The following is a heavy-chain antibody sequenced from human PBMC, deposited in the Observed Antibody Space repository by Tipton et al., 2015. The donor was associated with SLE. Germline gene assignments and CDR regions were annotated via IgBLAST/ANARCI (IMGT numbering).Heavy chain of an antibody. V-gene: IGHV4-59*01. Sequence: TLSLTCTVSGGSISSYYWSWIRQPPGKGLEWIGYIYYSGSTNYNPSLKSRVTISVDTSKNQLSLKLSSVTAADTAVYYCARESSWDPLFDYWGQGTLVTVSS. CDR1: GGSISSYY. J-gene: IGHJ4*02. CDR2: IYYSGST. CDR3: ARESSWDPLFDY. D-gene: IGHD6-13*01.